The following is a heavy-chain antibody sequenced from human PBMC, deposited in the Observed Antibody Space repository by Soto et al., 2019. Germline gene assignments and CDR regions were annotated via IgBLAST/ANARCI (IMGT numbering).Heavy chain of an antibody. CDR1: GYTFTEYG. V-gene: IGHV1-18*01. CDR2: ISSYNGNT. D-gene: IGHD2-21*01. J-gene: IGHJ6*02. Sequence: ASVKVSCKASGYTFTEYGVSWVRQAPGQGLEWMGWISSYNGNTNSAQKFQDRVTMTTDTSTSTAYMELRSLRSDDTAVYYCARDSRAVIILGLPINTWDVWGQGTTVTVSS. CDR3: ARDSRAVIILGLPINTWDV.